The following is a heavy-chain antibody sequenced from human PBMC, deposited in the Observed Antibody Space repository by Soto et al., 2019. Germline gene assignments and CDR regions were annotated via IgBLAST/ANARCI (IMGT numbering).Heavy chain of an antibody. CDR3: ARGDSTDCSNGVCSFFYNHDTDV. CDR2: INPESGCT. D-gene: IGHD2-8*01. Sequence: ASVKVSCKASGYTFTSYAMHWVRQAPGQRLEWLGRINPESGCTSTAQKFQGWVTMTTDTSISTASMELTRLTSDDTAIYYCARGDSTDCSNGVCSFFYNHDTDVWGQGTTVTVSS. CDR1: GYTFTSYA. J-gene: IGHJ6*02. V-gene: IGHV1-2*04.